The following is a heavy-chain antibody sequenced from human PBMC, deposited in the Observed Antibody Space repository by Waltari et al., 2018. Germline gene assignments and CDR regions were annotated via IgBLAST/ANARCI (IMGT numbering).Heavy chain of an antibody. CDR2: IWYDGIKK. J-gene: IGHJ4*02. D-gene: IGHD4-17*01. CDR1: GFTFSSYG. Sequence: QVQLVESGGGVVQPGRSLRLSCAASGFTFSSYGMHCVRQAPAKGLEWVTVIWYDGIKKYYEDSGKGRFTISRDNSKNTLYLKMNSLRAEDTAVYYCARELNDYGDYIFDYWGQGTLVTVSS. V-gene: IGHV3-33*01. CDR3: ARELNDYGDYIFDY.